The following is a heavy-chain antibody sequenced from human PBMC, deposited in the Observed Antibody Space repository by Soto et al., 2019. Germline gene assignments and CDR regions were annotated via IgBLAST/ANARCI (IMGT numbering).Heavy chain of an antibody. CDR2: ISYDGSNK. J-gene: IGHJ6*02. CDR1: GFTFSSYA. V-gene: IGHV3-30-3*01. Sequence: PGGSLRLSCAASGFTFSSYAMHWVRHAPGKGLEWVAVISYDGSNKYYADSVKGRFTISRDNSKNTLYLQMNSLRAEDTAVYYCERALIEEQLDYGMDVWGQGTKVTVSS. CDR3: ERALIEEQLDYGMDV. D-gene: IGHD6-6*01.